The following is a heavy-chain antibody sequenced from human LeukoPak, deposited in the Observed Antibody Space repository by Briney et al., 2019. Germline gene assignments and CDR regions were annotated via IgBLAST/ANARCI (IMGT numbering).Heavy chain of an antibody. Sequence: GGSLRLSCAASGFTFSAFSMNWVRQAPGKGLEWLSYTSSSSVIIHYADSVKGRFTISRDNAKNSLYLQMNSLRAEDTAVYYCARDVLVPFVQLPTFGDYWGQGTLVTVSS. V-gene: IGHV3-48*01. J-gene: IGHJ4*02. CDR1: GFTFSAFS. CDR3: ARDVLVPFVQLPTFGDY. CDR2: TSSSSVII. D-gene: IGHD3-3*01.